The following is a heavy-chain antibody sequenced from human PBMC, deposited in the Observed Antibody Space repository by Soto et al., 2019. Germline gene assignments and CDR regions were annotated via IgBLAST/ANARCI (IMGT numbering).Heavy chain of an antibody. D-gene: IGHD6-19*01. CDR3: VKLSARYSSGWSFYYYYGMDA. Sequence: LRLSCSASGFTFSSYAMHWVRQAPGKGLEYVSAISSNGGSTYYADSVKGRFTISRDNSKNTLYLQMSSLRAEDTAVYYCVKLSARYSSGWSFYYYYGMDAWGQGTTVTVSS. V-gene: IGHV3-64D*06. CDR2: ISSNGGST. J-gene: IGHJ6*02. CDR1: GFTFSSYA.